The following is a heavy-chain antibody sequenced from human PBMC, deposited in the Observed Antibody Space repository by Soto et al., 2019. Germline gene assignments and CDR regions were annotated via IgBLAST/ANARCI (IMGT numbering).Heavy chain of an antibody. CDR2: IYWDDDT. Sequence: QITLKEAGPTLVKPTQTLTLTCSFSGFSLITSGVGVGWIRQPPGKALEWLALIYWDDDTGYSTSLRNRLTITKDTSRNQVVLTMTNMDPADTATYYSAHTMAPRIFDSWGQGTLVTVSS. J-gene: IGHJ4*02. CDR1: GFSLITSGVG. V-gene: IGHV2-5*02. CDR3: AHTMAPRIFDS.